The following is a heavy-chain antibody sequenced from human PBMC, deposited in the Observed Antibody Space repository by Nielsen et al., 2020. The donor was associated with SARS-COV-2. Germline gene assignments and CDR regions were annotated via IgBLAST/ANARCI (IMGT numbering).Heavy chain of an antibody. CDR2: ISYDGSNK. CDR3: AKAKQWGFGLDY. CDR1: GFTFSSYG. V-gene: IGHV3-30*18. J-gene: IGHJ4*02. Sequence: GESLKISCAASGFTFSSYGMHWVRQAPGKGLEWVTLISYDGSNKYYADSVKGRFTISRDNSKNTLFLQMNSLRAEDTALYYCAKAKQWGFGLDYWGQGTLVTVSS. D-gene: IGHD3-10*01.